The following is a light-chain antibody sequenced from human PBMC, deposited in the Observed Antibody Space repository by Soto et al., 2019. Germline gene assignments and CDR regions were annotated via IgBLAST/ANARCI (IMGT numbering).Light chain of an antibody. Sequence: QSVLTQPPSASGTPGQRVAISCSGNSSNIGNNYVYWYQQFPGMAPKLIIYSDRQRPPGVPDRFSGSKSGTSASLAIRGLRSEDEADYHCASRDDTRGGPVFGGGTKVTVL. J-gene: IGLJ3*02. CDR3: ASRDDTRGGPV. CDR2: SDR. V-gene: IGLV1-47*02. CDR1: SSNIGNNY.